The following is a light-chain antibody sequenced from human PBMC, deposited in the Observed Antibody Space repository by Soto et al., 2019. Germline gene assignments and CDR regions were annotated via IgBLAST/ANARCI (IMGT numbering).Light chain of an antibody. V-gene: IGKV3-15*01. Sequence: EKVMTQSPAALSVSPGERATLSCRASQSVKSNLAWYQQKPGQAPRLLLYGASTRATGIPARFSGSASGTEFTRTISSLQSEDSAVYYCQQYNDWPLTFGGGTKVEIK. CDR1: QSVKSN. CDR2: GAS. CDR3: QQYNDWPLT. J-gene: IGKJ4*01.